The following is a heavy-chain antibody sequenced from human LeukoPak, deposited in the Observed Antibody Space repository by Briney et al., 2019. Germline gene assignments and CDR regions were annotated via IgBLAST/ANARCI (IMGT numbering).Heavy chain of an antibody. CDR2: IKNRNRGRTT. Sequence: GGSLRLSCAASGFTFPDAWMHWVRQAPGKGLEWVGRIKNRNRGRTTDYTAPAKGRFTISRDDSRDTVYLQMNSLKTDDTAVYYCVTDGGQLPYYFTYWGQGTLVTVSS. CDR1: GFTFPDAW. CDR3: VTDGGQLPYYFTY. V-gene: IGHV3-15*01. J-gene: IGHJ1*01. D-gene: IGHD3-10*01.